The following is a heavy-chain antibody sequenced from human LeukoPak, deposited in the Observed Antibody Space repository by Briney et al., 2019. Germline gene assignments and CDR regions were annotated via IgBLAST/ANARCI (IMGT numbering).Heavy chain of an antibody. CDR1: GGSFSGYY. CDR3: ARATYIAVAGTGVFDI. V-gene: IGHV4-34*01. Sequence: SETLSLTCAVYGGSFSGYYWSWIRQPPGKGLEWIGEINHSGSTNYNPSLKSRVTISVDTSKNQFSLKLSSVTAADTAVYYCARATYIAVAGTGVFDIWGQGTMVPVSS. J-gene: IGHJ3*02. D-gene: IGHD6-19*01. CDR2: INHSGST.